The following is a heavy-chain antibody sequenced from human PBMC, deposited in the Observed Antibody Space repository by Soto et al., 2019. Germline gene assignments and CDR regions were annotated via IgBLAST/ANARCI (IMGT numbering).Heavy chain of an antibody. J-gene: IGHJ6*03. V-gene: IGHV1-8*01. CDR3: ARGTVIYYDILTGYRNYYYYMDV. D-gene: IGHD3-9*01. CDR1: GYTFTSYD. CDR2: MNPNSGNT. Sequence: ASVKVSCKASGYTFTSYDINWVRQATGQGLEWMGWMNPNSGNTGYAQKFQGRVTMTRNTSISTAYMELSSLRSEDTAVYYCARGTVIYYDILTGYRNYYYYMDVWGKGTTVTVS.